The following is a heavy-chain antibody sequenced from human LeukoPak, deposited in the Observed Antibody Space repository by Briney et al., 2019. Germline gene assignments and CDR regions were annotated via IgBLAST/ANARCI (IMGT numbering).Heavy chain of an antibody. D-gene: IGHD1-26*01. J-gene: IGHJ4*02. Sequence: HTGRSLRLSCAASGFTVSSNAMSWVRQASGKGVEWVSAIRGSGGSTYYADSVKGRFSISRDTSKNTLSLQMNSLRVEDTAVYYCANGEEWEPQGFDYWGQGTLVTVSS. CDR2: IRGSGGST. CDR3: ANGEEWEPQGFDY. CDR1: GFTVSSNA. V-gene: IGHV3-23*01.